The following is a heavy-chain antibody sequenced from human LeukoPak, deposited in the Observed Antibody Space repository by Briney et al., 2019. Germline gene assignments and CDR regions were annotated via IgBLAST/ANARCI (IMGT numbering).Heavy chain of an antibody. CDR2: INPNSGGT. V-gene: IGHV1-2*06. CDR3: ATTRRYSSSWLFDY. D-gene: IGHD6-13*01. J-gene: IGHJ4*02. Sequence: ASVKVSCKASGYTFTGYYMHWVRQAPGQGLEWMGRINPNSGGTNYAQKFQGRVPMTRDTSISTAYMELSRLRSDDTAVHYCATTRRYSSSWLFDYWGQGTLVTVSS. CDR1: GYTFTGYY.